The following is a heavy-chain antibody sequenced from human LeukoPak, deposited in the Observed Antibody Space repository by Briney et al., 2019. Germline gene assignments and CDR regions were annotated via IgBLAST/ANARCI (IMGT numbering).Heavy chain of an antibody. J-gene: IGHJ3*02. D-gene: IGHD3-22*01. CDR1: GDSISSADYY. CDR2: TSSSGST. V-gene: IGHV4-61*02. Sequence: SETLSLTCTVSGDSISSADYYWSWIRQPAGKGLEWIGRTSSSGSTNYNPSLNSRVTISVDTSKNHFSLKLYSVTAADTAVYYCARVSSSGFFDAFDIWGQGTMVTVSS. CDR3: ARVSSSGFFDAFDI.